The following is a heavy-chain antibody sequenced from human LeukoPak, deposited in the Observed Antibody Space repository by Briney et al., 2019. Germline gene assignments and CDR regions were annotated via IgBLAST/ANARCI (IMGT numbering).Heavy chain of an antibody. V-gene: IGHV4-4*07. J-gene: IGHJ4*02. CDR1: GGSFSGYY. CDR3: AREFRGGGDSGIFDY. Sequence: SETLSLTCAVYGGSFSGYYWSWIRQPAGKGLEWIGRIYAGGSTNYNPSHYSPSLKSRVAISIDTSRSQFSLKLTSVTAAGTAVYYCAREFRGGGDSGIFDYWGQGTLVTVSS. D-gene: IGHD4-23*01. CDR2: IYAGGST.